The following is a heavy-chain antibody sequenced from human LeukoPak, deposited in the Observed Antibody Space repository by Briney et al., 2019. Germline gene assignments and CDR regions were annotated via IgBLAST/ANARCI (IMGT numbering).Heavy chain of an antibody. CDR3: AREGMIFGVVIVYYFDY. Sequence: PGGSLRLSCAASGFTFSSYWMSWVRQAPGKGLEWVANIKQDGSEKYYVDSVKGRFTISRDNAKNSLYLQMNSLRAEDTAVYYCAREGMIFGVVIVYYFDYWGQGTLVTVSS. V-gene: IGHV3-7*01. CDR2: IKQDGSEK. J-gene: IGHJ4*02. CDR1: GFTFSSYW. D-gene: IGHD3-3*01.